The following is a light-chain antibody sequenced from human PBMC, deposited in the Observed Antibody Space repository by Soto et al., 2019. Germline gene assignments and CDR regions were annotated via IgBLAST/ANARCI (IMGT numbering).Light chain of an antibody. CDR2: DSS. Sequence: ELVVTQSPATLSLSPRARATLYCRASQSVSSYLAWYQQKPGQAPRLLIYDSSNRAAGIPARFSGSGSGTDFTLTIISLETEDFAVYYGQERSNWPRTFGQGIKVEI. J-gene: IGKJ1*01. CDR3: QERSNWPRT. V-gene: IGKV3-11*01. CDR1: QSVSSY.